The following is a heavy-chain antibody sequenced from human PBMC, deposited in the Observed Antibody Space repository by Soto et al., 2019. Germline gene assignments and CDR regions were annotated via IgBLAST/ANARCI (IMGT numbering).Heavy chain of an antibody. V-gene: IGHV4-59*08. Sequence: PSETLSLTCTVSGGSIKTFSWSWFRQPPGKGLEWIGYIYYSGSTNYHPSLKSRVSISVDTSKNQFSLKLSSVTAADTAVYYCARLGGSYAVPHFDYWGQGTLVTVSS. CDR3: ARLGGSYAVPHFDY. CDR1: GGSIKTFS. J-gene: IGHJ4*02. CDR2: IYYSGST. D-gene: IGHD1-26*01.